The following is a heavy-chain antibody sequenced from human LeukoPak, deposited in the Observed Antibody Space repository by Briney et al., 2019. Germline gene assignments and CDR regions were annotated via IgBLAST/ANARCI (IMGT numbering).Heavy chain of an antibody. Sequence: ASVKVSCKASGGTFSSYAISWVRQAPGQGLEWMGIINPSGGSTSYAQKFQGRVTMTRDTSTSTVYMELSSLRSEDTAVYYCASSASTAYYYDSSGINYWGQGTLVTVSS. V-gene: IGHV1-46*01. CDR3: ASSASTAYYYDSSGINY. J-gene: IGHJ4*02. CDR1: GGTFSSYA. CDR2: INPSGGST. D-gene: IGHD3-22*01.